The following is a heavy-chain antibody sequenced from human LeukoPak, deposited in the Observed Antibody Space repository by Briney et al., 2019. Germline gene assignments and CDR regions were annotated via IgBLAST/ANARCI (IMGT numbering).Heavy chain of an antibody. CDR2: ISYDGTQK. D-gene: IGHD6-19*01. CDR1: GFTFRNYG. CDR3: AKRGGGYSSGWYGDS. Sequence: GRSLRLSCAASGFTFRNYGMHWVRQAPGKGLEWVAVISYDGTQKFYADSVKGRFTITRDSSKNTLYLQMNSLRAEDTAVYYCAKRGGGYSSGWYGDSWGQGTLVTVSS. V-gene: IGHV3-30*18. J-gene: IGHJ4*02.